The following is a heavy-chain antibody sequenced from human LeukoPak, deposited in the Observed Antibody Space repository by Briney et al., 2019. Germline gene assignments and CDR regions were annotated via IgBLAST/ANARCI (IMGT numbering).Heavy chain of an antibody. CDR1: GGSFSGYY. V-gene: IGHV4-34*01. CDR3: ARGLGGYSDALGY. J-gene: IGHJ4*02. D-gene: IGHD5-18*01. Sequence: SETLSLTCVVCGGSFSGYYWSWIRQPPGKGLEWIGEINHSGSTNYNPSLKSRVTISADTSENQFSLKLSSVTAADTAVYYCARGLGGYSDALGYWGQGTLVTVSS. CDR2: INHSGST.